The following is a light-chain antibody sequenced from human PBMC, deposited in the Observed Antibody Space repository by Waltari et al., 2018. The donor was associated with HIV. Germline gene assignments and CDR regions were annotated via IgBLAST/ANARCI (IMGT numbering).Light chain of an antibody. Sequence: QSALTQPRSVSGSPGQSVTISCTGTSSDVGGYYSVSWYLQHPGKVPKLIIYEVITRPSGVPDRFSGSKSGNTASLTISGLQTEDEADYFCCSYAGTYTYVLFGGGTKLTVL. CDR2: EVI. CDR1: SSDVGGYYS. V-gene: IGLV2-11*01. J-gene: IGLJ3*02. CDR3: CSYAGTYTYVL.